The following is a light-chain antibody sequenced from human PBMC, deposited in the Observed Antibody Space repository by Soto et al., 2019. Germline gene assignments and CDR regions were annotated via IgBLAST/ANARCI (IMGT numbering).Light chain of an antibody. J-gene: IGKJ5*01. Sequence: EIVMTQSPGPLSVFPGERVTLSCRASQSVSGYLDWFQQKPGQAPRLLIYGASTRATGLPARFSGSGSGTDFTLTISSLQSEDFAVYYCQQYNTWPPITFGQGTRLEIK. CDR3: QQYNTWPPIT. V-gene: IGKV3-15*01. CDR2: GAS. CDR1: QSVSGY.